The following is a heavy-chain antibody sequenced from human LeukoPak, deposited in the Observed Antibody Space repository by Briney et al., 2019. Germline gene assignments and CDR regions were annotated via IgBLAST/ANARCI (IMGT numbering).Heavy chain of an antibody. J-gene: IGHJ4*02. Sequence: PGGSLRLSCAASGFTFSSYWMHWVREAPGKGLVWVSRINSDGSSTSYADSVKGRFTISRDNAKNTLYLQMNSLRAEDTAVYYCARVSPEGDYDYWGQGTLVTVSS. V-gene: IGHV3-74*01. CDR2: INSDGSST. CDR1: GFTFSSYW. D-gene: IGHD4-11*01. CDR3: ARVSPEGDYDY.